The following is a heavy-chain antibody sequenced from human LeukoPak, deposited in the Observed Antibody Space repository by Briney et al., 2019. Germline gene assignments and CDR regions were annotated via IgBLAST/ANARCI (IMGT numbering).Heavy chain of an antibody. V-gene: IGHV4-34*01. J-gene: IGHJ4*01. Sequence: SETLSLTCAVYGGSFSGYYWSWIRHPPGKGLEWIGEINHSGSTNYNPSLKSRVTISVDTSKNQFSLKLSSVTAADTAVYHCARVGIDSNYFDYWGQGTLVTVSS. CDR3: ARVGIDSNYFDY. CDR1: GGSFSGYY. D-gene: IGHD3-9*01. CDR2: INHSGST.